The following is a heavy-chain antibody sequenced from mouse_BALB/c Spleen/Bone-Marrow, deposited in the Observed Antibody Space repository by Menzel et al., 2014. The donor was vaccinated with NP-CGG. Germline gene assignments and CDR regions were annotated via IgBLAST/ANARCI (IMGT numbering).Heavy chain of an antibody. Sequence: DVQLVESGGGLVQPGGSRQLSRAASGFIFSSFGMHWVRQDPEWGLVTVEYISSGRTSFFYSDAVSGRFTISRDKPEHTLFLQITSLTSEDTAMYYCARGGNLADFDHWGAGTTVACSS. V-gene: IGHV5-17*02. CDR1: GFIFSSFG. CDR3: ARGGNLADFDH. CDR2: ISSGRTSF. J-gene: IGHJ1*01.